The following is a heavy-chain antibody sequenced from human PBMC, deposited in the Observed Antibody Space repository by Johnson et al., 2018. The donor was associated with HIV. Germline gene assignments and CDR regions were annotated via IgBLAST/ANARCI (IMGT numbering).Heavy chain of an antibody. CDR3: ARAAALNAFDI. CDR2: ISYDGSYK. J-gene: IGHJ3*02. Sequence: VQLVESGGGVVQPGRSLRLSCAASGFTFSNHALHWVRQAPGKGLEWVASISYDGSYKYYADSVKGRFTISRDNSKNTLYLQMNSLRAEDTAVYYCARAAALNAFDIWGQGTMVTVSS. D-gene: IGHD6-13*01. CDR1: GFTFSNHA. V-gene: IGHV3-30*04.